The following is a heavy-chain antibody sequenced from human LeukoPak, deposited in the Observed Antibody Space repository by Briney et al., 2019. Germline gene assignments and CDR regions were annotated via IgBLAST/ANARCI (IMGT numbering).Heavy chain of an antibody. D-gene: IGHD6-25*01. V-gene: IGHV1-46*01. CDR3: ARSPPGYYYFDY. CDR2: MIPSGGGT. CDR1: GYTFTSYY. Sequence: ASLKVSCKASGYTFTSYYMHWVRPTPGQRLERMGVMIPSGGGTTYAQKFQGRVTMTRDMSTSTVYMELSSRRSEDTAMYYCARSPPGYYYFDYWGQGTLVTVSS. J-gene: IGHJ4*02.